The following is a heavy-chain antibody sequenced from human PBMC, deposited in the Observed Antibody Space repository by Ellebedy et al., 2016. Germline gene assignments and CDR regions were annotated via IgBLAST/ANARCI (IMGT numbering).Heavy chain of an antibody. D-gene: IGHD3-10*01. J-gene: IGHJ6*02. CDR1: GYTFTGYY. CDR3: ARAATELLWFGESPDYYGMDV. V-gene: IGHV1-2*04. Sequence: ASVKVSCXASGYTFTGYYMHWVRQAPGQGLEWMGWINPNSGGTNYAQKFQGWVTMTRDTSISTAYMELSRLRSDDTAVYYCARAATELLWFGESPDYYGMDVWGQGTTVTVSS. CDR2: INPNSGGT.